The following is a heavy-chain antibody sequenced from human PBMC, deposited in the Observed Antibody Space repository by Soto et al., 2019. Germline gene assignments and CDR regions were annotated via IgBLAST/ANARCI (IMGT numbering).Heavy chain of an antibody. Sequence: GGSLRLSCAASGFTFSSYAMSWVRQAPGKGLEWVSAISGSGGSTYYADSVKGRFTISRDNSKNTLYLQMNSLRAEDTAVYYCAKLRGDYGDYILDYWGQGTLVTVSS. D-gene: IGHD4-17*01. CDR2: ISGSGGST. J-gene: IGHJ4*02. CDR1: GFTFSSYA. V-gene: IGHV3-23*01. CDR3: AKLRGDYGDYILDY.